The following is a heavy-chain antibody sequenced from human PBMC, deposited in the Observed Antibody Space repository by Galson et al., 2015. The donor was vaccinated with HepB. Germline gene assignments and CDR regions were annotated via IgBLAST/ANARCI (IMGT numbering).Heavy chain of an antibody. J-gene: IGHJ4*02. CDR3: ARWGGVATSPFDY. Sequence: SVKVSCKASGYTFTSYDINWVRQATGQGLEWMGWMNPNSGNTGYAQKFQGRVTMTRNTSIGTAYMELSSLRSEDTAVYYCARWGGVATSPFDYWGQGTLVTVSS. D-gene: IGHD5-12*01. CDR1: GYTFTSYD. CDR2: MNPNSGNT. V-gene: IGHV1-8*01.